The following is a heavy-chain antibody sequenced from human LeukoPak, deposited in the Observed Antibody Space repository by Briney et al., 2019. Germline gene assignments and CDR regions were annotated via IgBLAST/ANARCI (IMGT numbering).Heavy chain of an antibody. D-gene: IGHD3-22*01. V-gene: IGHV1-18*01. J-gene: IGHJ4*02. CDR2: ISAYNGNT. Sequence: GASVKVSCKASGYTFTSYGISWVRQAPGQGLEWMGWISAYNGNTNYAQKLQGRVTMTTDTSTSTAYMELRSLRSDDTAVYYCASDSPYYYDSSGYYYGFDYWGQGTLVTVSS. CDR3: ASDSPYYYDSSGYYYGFDY. CDR1: GYTFTSYG.